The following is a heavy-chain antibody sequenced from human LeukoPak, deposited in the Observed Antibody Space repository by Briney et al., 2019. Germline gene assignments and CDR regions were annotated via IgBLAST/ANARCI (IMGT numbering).Heavy chain of an antibody. J-gene: IGHJ4*02. CDR3: ARRGYCGGDCYSDY. V-gene: IGHV5-51*01. CDR2: IYPGDSDT. CDR1: GYSIATYW. Sequence: GESLKISCKGSGYSIATYWIGWVRQMPGKGLEWMGIIYPGDSDTRYSPSFQGQVTISADKSISTAFLQWSSLKASDTVMYYCARRGYCGGDCYSDYWGQGTLVTVSS. D-gene: IGHD2-21*01.